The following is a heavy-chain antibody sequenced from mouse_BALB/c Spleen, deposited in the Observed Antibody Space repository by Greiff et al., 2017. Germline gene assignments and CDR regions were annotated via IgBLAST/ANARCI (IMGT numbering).Heavy chain of an antibody. V-gene: IGHV3-8*02. Sequence: DVKLVESGPSLVKPSQTLSLTCSVTGDSITSGYWNWIRKFPGNKLEYMGYISYSGSTYYNPSLKSRISITRDTSKNQYYLQLNSVTTEDTATYYCARDDYGSSYVNYWGQGTTLTVSS. CDR2: ISYSGST. D-gene: IGHD1-1*01. CDR3: ARDDYGSSYVNY. CDR1: GDSITSGY. J-gene: IGHJ2*01.